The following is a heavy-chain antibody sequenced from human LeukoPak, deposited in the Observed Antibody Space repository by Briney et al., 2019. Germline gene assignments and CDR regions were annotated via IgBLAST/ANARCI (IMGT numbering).Heavy chain of an antibody. Sequence: PSETLSLTCAVYGGSFSGYFWSWIRQPPGKGLEWMGEINHSGSTNYNPSLKSRVTISVATSKHQPSLRLSAVTAADTAVYSCARHGRGRYYYLPNRGNWFDPWAQGTLVTVSS. V-gene: IGHV4-34*01. CDR2: INHSGST. CDR3: ARHGRGRYYYLPNRGNWFDP. CDR1: GGSFSGYF. J-gene: IGHJ5*02. D-gene: IGHD1-26*01.